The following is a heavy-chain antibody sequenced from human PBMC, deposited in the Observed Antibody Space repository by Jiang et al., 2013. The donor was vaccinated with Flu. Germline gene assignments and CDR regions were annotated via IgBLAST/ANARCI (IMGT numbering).Heavy chain of an antibody. CDR1: GFTFRNYG. CDR2: ISYGAGTKF. V-gene: IGHV3-30*18. J-gene: IGHJ4*02. CDR3: AKDRSSSWSFDY. Sequence: VQLVESGGGVVQPGTSLRLSCAASGFTFRNYGIHWVRQAPGKGLEWVALISYGAGTKFYYADSVKGRFSISRDNSKNTVYLQMDSLRPEDTAVYYCAKDRSSSWSFDYWGQGTLVTV. D-gene: IGHD2-2*01.